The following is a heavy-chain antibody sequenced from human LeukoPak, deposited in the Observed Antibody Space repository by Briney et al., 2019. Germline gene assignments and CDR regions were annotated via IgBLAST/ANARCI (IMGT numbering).Heavy chain of an antibody. CDR3: AKDRRREVGADFDY. Sequence: GGSLRLSCAASGFTFDDYAMHWVRQAPGKGLEWVSGISWNSGSIGYADSVKSRFTISRDNAKNSLYLQMNSLRAEDTALYYCAKDRRREVGADFDYWGQGTLVTVSS. J-gene: IGHJ4*02. CDR1: GFTFDDYA. V-gene: IGHV3-9*01. D-gene: IGHD1-26*01. CDR2: ISWNSGSI.